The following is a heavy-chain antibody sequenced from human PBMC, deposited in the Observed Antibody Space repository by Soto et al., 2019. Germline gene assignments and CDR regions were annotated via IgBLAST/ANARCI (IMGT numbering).Heavy chain of an antibody. D-gene: IGHD6-6*01. CDR2: IYYSGST. Sequence: SETLSLTCTVSGGSISSSSYYWGWIRQPPGKGLEWIGSIYYSGSTYYNPSLKSRVTISVDTSKNQFSLKLCSVTAADTAVYYCARLGYSSSYYYYYYGMDVWGQGTTVTVSS. CDR3: ARLGYSSSYYYYYYGMDV. CDR1: GGSISSSSYY. J-gene: IGHJ6*02. V-gene: IGHV4-39*01.